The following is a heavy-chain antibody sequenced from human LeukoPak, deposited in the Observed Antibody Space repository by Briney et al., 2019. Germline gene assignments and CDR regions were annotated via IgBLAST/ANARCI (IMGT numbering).Heavy chain of an antibody. D-gene: IGHD3-10*01. CDR1: GFTFSTSA. CDR2: INPSGGST. CDR3: AKDSNYYGSGSYPDAFDI. V-gene: IGHV3-23*01. Sequence: PGGSLRLSCAASGFTFSTSALGWVRQAPGKGLEWVSSINPSGGSTYYADSVKGRFTISRDNSKNTLYLQMNSLRAEDTAVYYCAKDSNYYGSGSYPDAFDIWGQGTMVTVSS. J-gene: IGHJ3*02.